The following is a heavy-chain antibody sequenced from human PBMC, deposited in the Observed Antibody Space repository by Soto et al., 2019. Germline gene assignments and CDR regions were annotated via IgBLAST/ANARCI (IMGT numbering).Heavy chain of an antibody. CDR1: GGSISSGDYY. V-gene: IGHV4-30-4*01. J-gene: IGHJ5*02. CDR2: IYYSGSP. CDR3: ASDQGSYWFDH. Sequence: QVQLQSSGPGLVKPSQTLSLTCTVSGGSISSGDYYWSWIRQPPGKGLEWIGYIYYSGSPYYNPSTKRSVTISVVTSNNQFSLKLSSVTAAETAVYYCASDQGSYWFDHWCQGTLVPVSS.